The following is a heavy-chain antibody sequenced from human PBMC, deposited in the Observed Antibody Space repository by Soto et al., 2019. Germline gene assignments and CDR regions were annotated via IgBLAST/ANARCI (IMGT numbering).Heavy chain of an antibody. V-gene: IGHV3-48*01. Sequence: GGSLRLSCAASGFTFSSYSMNWVRQAPGKGLEWVSYISSSSSTIYYADSVKGRFTISRDNAKNSLYLQMNSLRAEDTAVYYCARDRLRFLEWLEGAFDIWGQGTMVTVSS. CDR2: ISSSSSTI. CDR3: ARDRLRFLEWLEGAFDI. J-gene: IGHJ3*02. CDR1: GFTFSSYS. D-gene: IGHD3-3*01.